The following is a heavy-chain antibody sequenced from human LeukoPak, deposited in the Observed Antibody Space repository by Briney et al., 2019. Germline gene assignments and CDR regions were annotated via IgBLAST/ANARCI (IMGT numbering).Heavy chain of an antibody. CDR2: ISGSGGST. J-gene: IGHJ4*02. Sequence: GRSLRLSCAASGFTFSCYAMSWVRQAPGKGLEWVSAISGSGGSTYYADSVKGRFTISRDNSKNTLYLQMNSLRAEDTAVYYCAGVINYDFWSGYPPYFDYWGQGTLVTVSS. CDR3: AGVINYDFWSGYPPYFDY. CDR1: GFTFSCYA. D-gene: IGHD3-3*01. V-gene: IGHV3-23*01.